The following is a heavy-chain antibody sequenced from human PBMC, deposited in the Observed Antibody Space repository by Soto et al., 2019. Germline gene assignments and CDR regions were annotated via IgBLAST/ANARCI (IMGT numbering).Heavy chain of an antibody. CDR2: IYYSGST. V-gene: IGHV4-31*03. Sequence: QVQLQESGPGLVKPSQTLSLTCTVSGGSISSGGYYWSWIRQHPGKGLEWIGYIYYSGSTYYNPSLKSRVTISVDTSKNQFSLKLSSVTAADTAVYYCARGVVRYCSSTSCCEFDYWGQGTLVTVSS. D-gene: IGHD2-2*01. CDR3: ARGVVRYCSSTSCCEFDY. CDR1: GGSISSGGYY. J-gene: IGHJ4*02.